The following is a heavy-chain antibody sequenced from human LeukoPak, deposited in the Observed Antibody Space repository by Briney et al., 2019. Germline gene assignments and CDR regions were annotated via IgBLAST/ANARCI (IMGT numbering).Heavy chain of an antibody. CDR1: GASISNYH. CDR2: MYDSGNT. CDR3: ARLGSSWYGEVSPFFDY. D-gene: IGHD6-13*01. V-gene: IGHV4-59*01. J-gene: IGHJ4*02. Sequence: SETLSLICTVSGASISNYHWSWIRQPPGKGLEWIGYMYDSGNTNYNPSLKSRVTISVDTSKNQFSLELSSVTAADTAVYYCARLGSSWYGEVSPFFDYWGQGTLVTVSS.